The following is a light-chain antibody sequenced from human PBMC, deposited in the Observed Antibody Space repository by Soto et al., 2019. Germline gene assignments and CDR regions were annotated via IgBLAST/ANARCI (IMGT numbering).Light chain of an antibody. J-gene: IGKJ1*01. CDR1: QSVNNNY. CDR2: GAS. Sequence: EIVLTQSPGTLSLSPGERATLSCRASQSVNNNYLAWYQQKPGQPPRLLIYGASTRATGIPDRFSGSGSGTDFTLSISRLQPEDFAVYYCQQYDSSRRTFGQGTKVEIK. V-gene: IGKV3-20*01. CDR3: QQYDSSRRT.